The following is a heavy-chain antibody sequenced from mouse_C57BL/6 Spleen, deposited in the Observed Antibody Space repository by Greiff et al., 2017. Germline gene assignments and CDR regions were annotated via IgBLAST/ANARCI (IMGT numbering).Heavy chain of an antibody. CDR3: ARYDYGAMDD. CDR1: GYTFTSYW. J-gene: IGHJ4*01. V-gene: IGHV1-52*01. Sequence: VQLQQPGAELVRPGSSVKLSCKASGYTFTSYWMHWVKQSPIQGLEWIGNIDPSGSETHYNQKFKDKATLTVDKSSSTAYLQLSSLTSEDSAVYYWARYDYGAMDDWGQGTSVTVSS. CDR2: IDPSGSET.